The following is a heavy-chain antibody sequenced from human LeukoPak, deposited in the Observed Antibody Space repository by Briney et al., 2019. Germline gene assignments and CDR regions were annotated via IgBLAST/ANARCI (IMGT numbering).Heavy chain of an antibody. CDR1: GYTFTDYY. V-gene: IGHV1-2*02. Sequence: ASVKVSCKASGYTFTDYYMNWVRQAPGQGLEWMGWINPNSGGTNYAQKFQGRVTLTRDTSISTTYMELSRLKSDDTAIYYCARGGSPIFYYYMDVWGEGTTVTISS. CDR2: INPNSGGT. J-gene: IGHJ6*03. D-gene: IGHD2-2*01. CDR3: ARGGSPIFYYYMDV.